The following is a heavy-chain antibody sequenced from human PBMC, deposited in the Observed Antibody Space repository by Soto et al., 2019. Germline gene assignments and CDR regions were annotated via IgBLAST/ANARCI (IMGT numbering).Heavy chain of an antibody. D-gene: IGHD3-10*01. CDR1: NGSISSHF. V-gene: IGHV4-59*11. J-gene: IGHJ3*02. Sequence: SETLSLTCTVSNGSISSHFWSWIRQPPGKGLEWIGYIYSSGSTIYSPSLKSRVTISVDTSKNQFSLKLSSVTAADTAVYYCARLRTTFDIWGQGTLVTVSS. CDR3: ARLRTTFDI. CDR2: IYSSGST.